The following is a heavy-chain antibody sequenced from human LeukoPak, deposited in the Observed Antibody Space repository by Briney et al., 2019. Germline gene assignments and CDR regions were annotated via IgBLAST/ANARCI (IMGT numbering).Heavy chain of an antibody. V-gene: IGHV4-39*01. D-gene: IGHD4-17*01. CDR1: GGSFSDYY. Sequence: SETLSLTCTVYGGSFSDYYWGWIRQPPGKGLEWIGSIYYSGSTYYNPSLKSRVTISVDTSKNQFSLKLSSVTAADTAVYYCARHESYGVPDAFDIWGQGTMVTVSS. J-gene: IGHJ3*02. CDR2: IYYSGST. CDR3: ARHESYGVPDAFDI.